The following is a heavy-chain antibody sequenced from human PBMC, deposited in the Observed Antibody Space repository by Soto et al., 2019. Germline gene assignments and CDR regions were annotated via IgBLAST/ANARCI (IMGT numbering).Heavy chain of an antibody. CDR2: ISSDSIYT. CDR1: GFTFNDHY. CDR3: ARDSTGSGLDYGMDG. Sequence: QVQLVESGGGLVKPGGSLRLSCAASGFTFNDHYMTWIRQAPGKGLEWVSFISSDSIYTNSADSVKGRFIISRDNAKNLLYLQMSSLRVEDTAVYYCARDSTGSGLDYGMDGWGQGTTVAVSS. V-gene: IGHV3-11*06. J-gene: IGHJ6*02. D-gene: IGHD3-10*01.